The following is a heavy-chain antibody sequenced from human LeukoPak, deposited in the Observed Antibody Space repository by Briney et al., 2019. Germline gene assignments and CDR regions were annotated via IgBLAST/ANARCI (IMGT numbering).Heavy chain of an antibody. V-gene: IGHV4-59*01. CDR1: GGSISSYY. CDR3: AGSIYYGMDV. Sequence: PSETLSLTCTVSGGSISSYYWSWIRQPPGKGLEWIGYIYYSGSTNYNPSLKSRVTISVDTSKNQFSLKLSSVTAADTAVYYCAGSIYYGMDVWGQGTMVTVSS. J-gene: IGHJ6*02. CDR2: IYYSGST.